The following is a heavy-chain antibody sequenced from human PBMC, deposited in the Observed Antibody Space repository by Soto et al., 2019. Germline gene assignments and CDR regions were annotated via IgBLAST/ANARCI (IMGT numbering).Heavy chain of an antibody. D-gene: IGHD1-26*01. CDR1: GDSVSSSIYY. CDR2: IFYTGST. CDR3: ARDSPLSERSFDY. Sequence: QVQLQESGPGLVKPSETLSLTCTVSGDSVSSSIYYWSWIRQPPGKNPEWIGYIFYTGSTNYNPSLKSRVTISLDTSKNQFSLKLSSVTAADTAVYYCARDSPLSERSFDYRGQGTLVTVSS. V-gene: IGHV4-61*01. J-gene: IGHJ4*02.